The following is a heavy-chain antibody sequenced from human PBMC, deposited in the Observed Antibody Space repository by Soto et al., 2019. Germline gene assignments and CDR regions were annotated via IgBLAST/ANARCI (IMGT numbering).Heavy chain of an antibody. CDR1: ELSTRVG. Sequence: VTLQESGPVVVNPTETLTLTCTVYELSTRVGVSWLRQPPGQALEWLAHIFSNDDKSYPPSLSNRLTVYKDTSNTQVVLTLTKLDPGDTPTYYCARMRGGCNTIRCYADYFDFWGPGTQVSGSS. CDR2: IFSNDDK. D-gene: IGHD2-2*01. V-gene: IGHV2-26*01. J-gene: IGHJ4*02. CDR3: ARMRGGCNTIRCYADYFDF.